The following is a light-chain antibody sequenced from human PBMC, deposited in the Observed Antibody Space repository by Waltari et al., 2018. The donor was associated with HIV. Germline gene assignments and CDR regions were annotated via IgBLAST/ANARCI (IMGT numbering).Light chain of an antibody. CDR2: EGS. V-gene: IGLV2-23*01. CDR3: CSYAGSRRV. Sequence: QSALTQPASVSGSPGQSITISCTGTSSDVGNYNLVSWYQQHPGKAPKLMIYEGSKRPSGVSNRFSGSKSGNTASLTISGLQAEDEADYYCCSYAGSRRVFGGGTKLTVL. J-gene: IGLJ3*02. CDR1: SSDVGNYNL.